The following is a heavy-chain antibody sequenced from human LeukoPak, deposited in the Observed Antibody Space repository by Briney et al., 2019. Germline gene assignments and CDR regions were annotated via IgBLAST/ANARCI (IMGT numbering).Heavy chain of an antibody. V-gene: IGHV4-59*01. CDR3: ARDHTLAARPTCFDP. CDR2: IYYSGST. CDR1: GGSISSYY. Sequence: SETLSLTCSVSGGSISSYYWTWIRQPPGKGLEWIGYIYYSGSTNYNPSLKSRVTISVDTSKNQFSLKLSSVTAADTAVYYCARDHTLAARPTCFDPWGQGTLVTVSS. D-gene: IGHD6-6*01. J-gene: IGHJ5*02.